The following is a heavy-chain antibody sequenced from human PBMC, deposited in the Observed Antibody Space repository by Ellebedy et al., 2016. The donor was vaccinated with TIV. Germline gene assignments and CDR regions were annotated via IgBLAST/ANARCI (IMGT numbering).Heavy chain of an antibody. CDR1: GVDIRWHY. CDR3: ARLLGHCSNGVCYSGRLDV. V-gene: IGHV3-53*01. Sequence: GESLKISCVASGVDIRWHYMAWVRQAPGKGLEWVSFVYGGGRTFYADSVKGRFTISRDNSKNTLYLQMNSLRAEDTARYYCARLLGHCSNGVCYSGRLDVWGQGTAVSVSS. CDR2: VYGGGRT. D-gene: IGHD2-8*01. J-gene: IGHJ6*02.